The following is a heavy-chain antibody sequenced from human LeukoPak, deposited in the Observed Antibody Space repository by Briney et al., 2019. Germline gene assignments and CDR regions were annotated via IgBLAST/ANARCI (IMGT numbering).Heavy chain of an antibody. CDR1: GYTFTDYY. V-gene: IGHV1-69-2*01. Sequence: ASVKVSCKASGYTFTDYYMHWVQQAPGKGLEWMGRVDPEDGETIYAEKFQGRVTITADTSTDTAYMELSSLRSEDTAVYYCATKSRIVGALFDYWGQGTLVTVSS. CDR2: VDPEDGET. J-gene: IGHJ4*02. D-gene: IGHD1-26*01. CDR3: ATKSRIVGALFDY.